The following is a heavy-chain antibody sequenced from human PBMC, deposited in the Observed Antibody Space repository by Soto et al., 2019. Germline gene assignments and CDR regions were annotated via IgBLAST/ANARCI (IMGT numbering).Heavy chain of an antibody. J-gene: IGHJ4*02. CDR3: ARSTSGTLYYFDY. Sequence: GGSLRLSCAASGFTFSSYGVHWVRQAPGKGLEWVAVISYDGSNKHYADSVKGRFTISRDNSKNTLDLQMNSLRAEDTAVYYCARSTSGTLYYFDYWGQGALVTVSS. CDR1: GFTFSSYG. D-gene: IGHD6-6*01. V-gene: IGHV3-30*03. CDR2: ISYDGSNK.